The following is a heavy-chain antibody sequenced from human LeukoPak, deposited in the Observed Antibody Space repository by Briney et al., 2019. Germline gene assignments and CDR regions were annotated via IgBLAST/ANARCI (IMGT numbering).Heavy chain of an antibody. J-gene: IGHJ4*02. V-gene: IGHV4-39*01. CDR2: IYYSGST. Sequence: SETLSLTCTVSGGSISSSIYYWGWVRQPPGKGLEWIGSIYYSGSTYYNPSLKSRVTISVDTSKNQFSLKLSSLTAADTAVYYCVILPDNRAAAKFALDSWGQGTLVTVSS. CDR3: VILPDNRAAAKFALDS. D-gene: IGHD6-13*01. CDR1: GGSISSSIYY.